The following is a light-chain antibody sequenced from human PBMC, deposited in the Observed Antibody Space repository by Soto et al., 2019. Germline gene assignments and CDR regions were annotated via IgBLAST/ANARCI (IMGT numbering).Light chain of an antibody. CDR3: ASITRNTTSV. Sequence: QSALTQPASVSGSPGQSITISCTGSSSDVGGYNYVSWYQHHPGKAPKLMIYEVTNRPSGVSHRFSGSKSGNTASLTISGLQTEDEADYYCASITRNTTSVFGTGTKVTGL. CDR1: SSDVGGYNY. V-gene: IGLV2-14*01. J-gene: IGLJ1*01. CDR2: EVT.